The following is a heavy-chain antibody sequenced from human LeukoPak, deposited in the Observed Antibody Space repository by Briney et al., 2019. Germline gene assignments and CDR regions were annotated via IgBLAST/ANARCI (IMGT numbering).Heavy chain of an antibody. CDR3: AKSPRTVTTIFDY. CDR2: IFYSGIP. D-gene: IGHD5-12*01. J-gene: IGHJ4*02. Sequence: PSETLSLTCTVSGGSISSYYWSWIRQPPGKGLEWIGYIFYSGIPNYNPSLKGRVTIAVDTSKNQFSLKLSSVTAADTAVYFCAKSPRTVTTIFDYWGQGTLVTVSS. V-gene: IGHV4-59*01. CDR1: GGSISSYY.